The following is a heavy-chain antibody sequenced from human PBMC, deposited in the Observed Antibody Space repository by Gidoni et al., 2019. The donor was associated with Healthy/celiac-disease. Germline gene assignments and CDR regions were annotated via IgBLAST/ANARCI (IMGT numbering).Heavy chain of an antibody. V-gene: IGHV1-69*01. CDR1: GGTFSSYA. CDR2: IIPIFGTA. CDR3: ARDCSSTSCYEYYYYGMDV. Sequence: QVQLVQSGAEVKKPGSSVKVSCKASGGTFSSYAIRWVRQAPGQGLEWMGGIIPIFGTANYAQKFQGRVTITADESTSTAYMELSSLRSEDTAVYYCARDCSSTSCYEYYYYGMDVWGQGTTVTVSS. D-gene: IGHD2-2*01. J-gene: IGHJ6*02.